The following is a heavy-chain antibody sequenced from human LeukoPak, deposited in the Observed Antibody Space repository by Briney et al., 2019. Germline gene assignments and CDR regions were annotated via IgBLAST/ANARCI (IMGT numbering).Heavy chain of an antibody. CDR3: ARAAMGSGYSSDWSTTGYFQH. Sequence: SVKVSCKASGGTFSSYAISWVRQAPGQGLEWMGGIIPIFGTANYAQKFQGRVTITADESTSTAYMELSSLRSEDTAVYYCARAAMGSGYSSDWSTTGYFQHWGQGTLVTVSS. V-gene: IGHV1-69*01. J-gene: IGHJ1*01. CDR1: GGTFSSYA. CDR2: IIPIFGTA. D-gene: IGHD6-19*01.